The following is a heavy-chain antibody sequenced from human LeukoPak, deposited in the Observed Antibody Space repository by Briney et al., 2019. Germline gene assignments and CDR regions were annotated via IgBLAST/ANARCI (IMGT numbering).Heavy chain of an antibody. Sequence: PGGSLRLSCAASGVTISTYGMHWVCQAPGKGLEWVAVISFDGNNQYYADSVTGRFTISRDNSKNTLYLQMSGLRTEDTAVYYCALVPRYSTTWSTFDYWGQGTLVTVSS. CDR1: GVTISTYG. CDR2: ISFDGNNQ. D-gene: IGHD6-13*01. J-gene: IGHJ4*02. V-gene: IGHV3-30*03. CDR3: ALVPRYSTTWSTFDY.